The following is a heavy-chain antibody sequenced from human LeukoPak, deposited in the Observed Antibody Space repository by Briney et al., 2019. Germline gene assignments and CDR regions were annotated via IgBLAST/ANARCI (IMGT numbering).Heavy chain of an antibody. CDR2: IYYSGST. V-gene: IGHV4-61*01. J-gene: IGHJ5*02. D-gene: IGHD1/OR15-1a*01. Sequence: SETLSLTCTVSGGSISSSSYYWSWIRQPPGKGLEWIGYIYYSGSTNYNPSLKSRVTISVDTSKNQFSLKLSSVTAADTAVYYCARGLEQKNWLDPWGQGTLVTVSS. CDR3: ARGLEQKNWLDP. CDR1: GGSISSSSYY.